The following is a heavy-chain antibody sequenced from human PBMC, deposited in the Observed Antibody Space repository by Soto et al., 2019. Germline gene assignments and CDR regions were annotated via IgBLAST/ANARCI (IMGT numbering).Heavy chain of an antibody. D-gene: IGHD3-10*01. CDR3: TITMVRGVMPPDY. CDR1: GYTFTSYY. V-gene: IGHV1-46*01. Sequence: QVQLVQSGAEVKKPGASVKVSCKASGYTFTSYYMHWVRQAPGQGLEWMGIINPSGGSTSYAQKFQGRVTMTRDTSTSTVYMELSRLRSEDTAVYYCTITMVRGVMPPDYWGQGTLVTVSS. J-gene: IGHJ4*02. CDR2: INPSGGST.